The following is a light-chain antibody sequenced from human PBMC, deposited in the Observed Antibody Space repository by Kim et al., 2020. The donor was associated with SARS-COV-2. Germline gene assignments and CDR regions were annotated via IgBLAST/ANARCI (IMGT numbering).Light chain of an antibody. CDR3: AAWDDSLSGPV. J-gene: IGLJ3*02. Sequence: GQRVTISCSGSSSNIGSNYVYWYQQLPGTAPKLLIYRNNPRPSGVPGRFSGSKSGTSASLAISGLRSEDEADYYCAAWDDSLSGPVFGGGTKLTVL. CDR1: SSNIGSNY. CDR2: RNN. V-gene: IGLV1-47*01.